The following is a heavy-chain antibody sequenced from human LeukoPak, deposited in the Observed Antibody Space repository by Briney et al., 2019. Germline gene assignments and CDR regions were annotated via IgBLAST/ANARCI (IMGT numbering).Heavy chain of an antibody. CDR2: VRNDGSNE. D-gene: IGHD5-12*01. CDR3: AKESDSGYHSEGPKN. Sequence: GRSLRLSCTASGFPIDEYAMTWVRQAPGKGLEWVAFVRNDGSNEYYVGSVKGRFTISRDKSKNTLYLQMNSLRAEDTAVYSCAKESDSGYHSEGPKNWGLGTLVTVSS. CDR1: GFPIDEYA. J-gene: IGHJ4*02. V-gene: IGHV3-30*02.